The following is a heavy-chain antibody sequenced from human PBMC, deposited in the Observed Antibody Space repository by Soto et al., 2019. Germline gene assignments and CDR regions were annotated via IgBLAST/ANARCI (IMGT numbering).Heavy chain of an antibody. CDR3: AKSSSPYYFDS. CDR1: GFTFSSYW. J-gene: IGHJ4*02. V-gene: IGHV3-74*01. CDR2: IINDGSDT. Sequence: EVQLVQSGGGLVQPGGSLRLSCAASGFTFSSYWMHWVRQAPGKGLVWVSRIINDGSDTIYADSVKGRFTISRDNAKNTLYLQMNSRRGEDTAVYYCAKSSSPYYFDSWCQGTLVTVSS.